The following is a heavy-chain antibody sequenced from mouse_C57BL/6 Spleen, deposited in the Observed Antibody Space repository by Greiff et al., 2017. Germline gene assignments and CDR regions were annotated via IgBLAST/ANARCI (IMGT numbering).Heavy chain of an antibody. D-gene: IGHD1-1*01. Sequence: VKLVESGPGLVAPSQSLSITCTVSGFSLTSYGVHWVRQPPGKGLEWLVVIWSDGSTTYNSALKSRLSISKDNSKVQVFLKMNSLQTNDTAMYYCARQPLGYGSSYWYFDVWGTGTTVTVSS. CDR1: GFSLTSYG. J-gene: IGHJ1*03. CDR3: ARQPLGYGSSYWYFDV. CDR2: IWSDGST. V-gene: IGHV2-6-1*01.